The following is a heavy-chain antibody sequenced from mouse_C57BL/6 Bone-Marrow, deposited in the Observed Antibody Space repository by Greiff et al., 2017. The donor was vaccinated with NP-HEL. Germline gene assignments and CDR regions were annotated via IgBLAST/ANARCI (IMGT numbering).Heavy chain of an antibody. Sequence: EVQGVESGGGLVKPGGSLKLSCAASGFTFSSYAMSWVRQTPEKRLEWVATISDGGSYTYYPANVKGRFTISRDNAKNNLYLQMSHLKSEDTAMYYCARDLPLFLDWGQGTLVTVSA. V-gene: IGHV5-4*01. CDR2: ISDGGSYT. CDR1: GFTFSSYA. D-gene: IGHD1-1*01. CDR3: ARDLPLFLD. J-gene: IGHJ3*01.